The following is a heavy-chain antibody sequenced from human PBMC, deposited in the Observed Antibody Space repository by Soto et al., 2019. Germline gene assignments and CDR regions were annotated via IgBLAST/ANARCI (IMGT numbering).Heavy chain of an antibody. CDR3: ARGASAYSYRSPAFDL. CDR2: INSDGSST. J-gene: IGHJ4*02. CDR1: GVTFSNNG. Sequence: GGSLRLSCAASGVTFSNNGMHWVRQAPGKGPVWVSRINSDGSSTYYADSVKGRFTISRDNAKNTLYLQMNSLRADDTAVYYCARGASAYSYRSPAFDLWGQGTLVTVSS. D-gene: IGHD5-18*01. V-gene: IGHV3-74*01.